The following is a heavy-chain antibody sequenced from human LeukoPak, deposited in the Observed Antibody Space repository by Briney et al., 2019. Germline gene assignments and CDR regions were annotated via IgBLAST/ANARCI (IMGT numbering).Heavy chain of an antibody. V-gene: IGHV1-18*01. CDR1: GYTFTSYG. Sequence: ASVKVSCKASGYTFTSYGISWVRQAPGQGLEWMGWISAYNGNTNYAQKLQGRVTMTTDTSTSTAYMGLRSLSSDDTAVYYCARDLFPNTYYDFWSGYYYFDYWGQGTLVTVSS. D-gene: IGHD3-3*01. CDR3: ARDLFPNTYYDFWSGYYYFDY. CDR2: ISAYNGNT. J-gene: IGHJ4*02.